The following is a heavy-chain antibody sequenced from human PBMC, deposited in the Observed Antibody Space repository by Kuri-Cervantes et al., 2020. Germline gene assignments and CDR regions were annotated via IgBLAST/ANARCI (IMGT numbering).Heavy chain of an antibody. Sequence: GGSLRPSCAASGFTFSSYAMSWVRQAPGKGLEWVSAIIGSGGSTYYADSVKGRFTISRDNSKNTLYLQMNSLRAEDTAVYYCAKDAFAMVQGVIIGWGQGTLVTVSS. J-gene: IGHJ4*02. D-gene: IGHD3-10*01. CDR2: IIGSGGST. CDR3: AKDAFAMVQGVIIG. CDR1: GFTFSSYA. V-gene: IGHV3-23*01.